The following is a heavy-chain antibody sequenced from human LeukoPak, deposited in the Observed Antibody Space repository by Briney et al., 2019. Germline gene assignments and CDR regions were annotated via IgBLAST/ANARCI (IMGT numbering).Heavy chain of an antibody. D-gene: IGHD6-13*01. Sequence: GESLKISCKASSYSFTDYWIGWVRQMPGKGLEWMGIIYPGGSQTLYSPSFQGQVTISVDKSTRTAYLQWSTLKASDTAMYYCARRSSSWYRGNFYYYMDVWGKGTTVTVSS. V-gene: IGHV5-51*01. J-gene: IGHJ6*03. CDR1: SYSFTDYW. CDR3: ARRSSSWYRGNFYYYMDV. CDR2: IYPGGSQT.